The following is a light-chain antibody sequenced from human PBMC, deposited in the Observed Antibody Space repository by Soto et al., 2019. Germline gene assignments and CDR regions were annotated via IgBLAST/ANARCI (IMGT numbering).Light chain of an antibody. CDR1: QSIGNL. V-gene: IGKV1-5*03. Sequence: DIQMTQSPSTLSASVGDRVALTCRASQSIGNLLAWYHQRPGKAPKLLIYRASILESGVPSRFSGSGSGTEFTLTISSLQPDDFATFYCQHYDSYSTFGPGTK. CDR2: RAS. CDR3: QHYDSYST. J-gene: IGKJ1*01.